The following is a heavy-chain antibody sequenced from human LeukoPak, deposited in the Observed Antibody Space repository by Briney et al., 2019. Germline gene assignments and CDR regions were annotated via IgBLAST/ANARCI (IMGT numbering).Heavy chain of an antibody. CDR1: GFTFTSYA. Sequence: PGGSLRLSCAASGFTFTSYAMTWVRQAPGKGLEWVSGISNSGSSTYYADSVKGRFTISRDNSKNTLYLQLSSLRAEDTAVYYCANTMARGSYNMDVWGQGTTVTVSS. D-gene: IGHD3-10*01. J-gene: IGHJ6*02. CDR3: ANTMARGSYNMDV. V-gene: IGHV3-23*01. CDR2: ISNSGSST.